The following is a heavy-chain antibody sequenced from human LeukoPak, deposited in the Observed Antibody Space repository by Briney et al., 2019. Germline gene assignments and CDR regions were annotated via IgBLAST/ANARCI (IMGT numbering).Heavy chain of an antibody. CDR3: ARRDTSGWYYFDY. D-gene: IGHD6-19*01. Sequence: PSETLSLTCAVYGGSFSGYYWSWVRQAPGKGLEWVANINQDGSEKYYVDSVKGRFTISRDNAKNSLFLQMNSLRAEDTAVYYCARRDTSGWYYFDYWGQGTLVTVSS. CDR1: GGSFSGYY. V-gene: IGHV3-7*01. J-gene: IGHJ4*02. CDR2: INQDGSEK.